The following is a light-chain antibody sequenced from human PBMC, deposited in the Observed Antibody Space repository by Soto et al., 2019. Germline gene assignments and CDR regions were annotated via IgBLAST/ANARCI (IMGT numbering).Light chain of an antibody. J-gene: IGLJ3*02. CDR3: AAWDDSLNGPV. CDR1: SSNIGSNT. V-gene: IGLV1-44*01. Sequence: QSVLTQPPSASGTPGQRVTIFCSGSSSNIGSNTVNWYQQLPGTAPKLLISTNNQRPSGVPDRFSGSKSGTSASLAISGLQSEDEADYYCAAWDDSLNGPVFGGGTKVTVL. CDR2: TNN.